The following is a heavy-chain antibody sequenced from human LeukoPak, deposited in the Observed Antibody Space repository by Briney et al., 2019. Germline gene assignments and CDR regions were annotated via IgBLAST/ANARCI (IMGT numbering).Heavy chain of an antibody. D-gene: IGHD5-24*01. J-gene: IGHJ6*02. CDR1: GGTFSSYA. Sequence: GASVKVSCKASGGTFSSYAISWVRQAPGQGLEWMGRIIPILGIANYAQKFQGRVTITADKSTSTAYMELSSLRSEDTAVYYCARDRVGVEMATIGYYYGMDVWGQRTTVTVSS. V-gene: IGHV1-69*04. CDR2: IIPILGIA. CDR3: ARDRVGVEMATIGYYYGMDV.